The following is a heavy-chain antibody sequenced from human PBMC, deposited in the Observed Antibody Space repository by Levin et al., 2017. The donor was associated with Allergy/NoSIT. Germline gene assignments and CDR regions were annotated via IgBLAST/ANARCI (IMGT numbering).Heavy chain of an antibody. CDR2: VKLDGSEK. Sequence: GESLKISCAASGFTFSSYWMSWVRQAPGKGLEWVANVKLDGSEKYYVDSVKGRFTISRDNAKNSLYLQMNSLRVEDTALYYCARDHGFGAWFDPWGQGTLVTVSS. V-gene: IGHV3-7*01. CDR1: GFTFSSYW. D-gene: IGHD3-10*01. CDR3: ARDHGFGAWFDP. J-gene: IGHJ5*02.